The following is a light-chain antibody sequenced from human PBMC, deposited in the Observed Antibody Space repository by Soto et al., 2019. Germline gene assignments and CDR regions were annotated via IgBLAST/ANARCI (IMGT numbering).Light chain of an antibody. CDR2: EVS. CDR1: SSDVGGYNY. Sequence: QSALTQPPSASGSPGQSVTISCTGTSSDVGGYNYVSWYQQHPGKAPKLMIYEVSERPSGAPDRFSGSKSGNTASLTVSGLQAEDEADYYCSSYAGSNNFVFGTGTKVTVL. V-gene: IGLV2-8*01. J-gene: IGLJ1*01. CDR3: SSYAGSNNFV.